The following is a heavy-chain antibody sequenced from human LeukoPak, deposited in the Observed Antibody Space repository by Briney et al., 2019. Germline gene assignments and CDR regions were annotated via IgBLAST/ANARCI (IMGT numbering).Heavy chain of an antibody. CDR1: GFTFSSYA. Sequence: GSLRLSCAASGFTFSSYAMSWVRQAPGKGLEWVSSISGSGTSTYYADSVKGRFTISRDKPKNTLYLQMNSLRAEDTALYSCAKDYGGSSDAFDIWGQGTMVTVSS. D-gene: IGHD4-23*01. CDR2: ISGSGTST. CDR3: AKDYGGSSDAFDI. J-gene: IGHJ3*02. V-gene: IGHV3-23*01.